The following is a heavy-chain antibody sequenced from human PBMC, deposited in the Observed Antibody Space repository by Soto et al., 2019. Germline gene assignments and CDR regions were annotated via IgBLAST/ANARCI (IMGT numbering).Heavy chain of an antibody. CDR3: AKDSPVGAYAFGVVAFDI. Sequence: GGSLRLSCAASGFTFSSYAMSWVRQAPGKGLEWVSAISGSGGSTYYADSVKGRFTISRDNSKNTLYLQMNSLRAEDTAVYYCAKDSPVGAYAFGVVAFDIWGQGTMVTVSS. V-gene: IGHV3-23*01. CDR2: ISGSGGST. CDR1: GFTFSSYA. D-gene: IGHD3-3*01. J-gene: IGHJ3*02.